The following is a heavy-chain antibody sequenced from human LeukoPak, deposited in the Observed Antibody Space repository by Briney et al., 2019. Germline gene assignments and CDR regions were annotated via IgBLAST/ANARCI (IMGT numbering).Heavy chain of an antibody. CDR1: GYTFTRFG. J-gene: IGHJ4*02. D-gene: IGHD1-26*01. Sequence: GASVKVSCKASGYTFTRFGLSWVRQAPGQGLEWMGRIIPILGIANYAQKFQGRVTITADKSTSTAYMELSSLRSEDTAVYYCARDPGHFSGSWLDYWGQGTLVTVSS. CDR2: IIPILGIA. V-gene: IGHV1-69*04. CDR3: ARDPGHFSGSWLDY.